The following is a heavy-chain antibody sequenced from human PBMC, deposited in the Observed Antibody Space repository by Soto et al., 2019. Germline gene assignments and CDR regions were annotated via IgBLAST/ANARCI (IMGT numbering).Heavy chain of an antibody. CDR1: GFTFYNYA. V-gene: IGHV3-23*01. Sequence: SLRLSFAASGFTFYNYAIGWVPPAPGKGLEWVSAITGSGSDTYYVDSAKGRFTISRDNSENTLYLQMNSLRAEDTAIYYCAKLGSSSWSPHYYFDYWGQGTLVTVSS. D-gene: IGHD2-2*01. CDR3: AKLGSSSWSPHYYFDY. CDR2: ITGSGSDT. J-gene: IGHJ4*02.